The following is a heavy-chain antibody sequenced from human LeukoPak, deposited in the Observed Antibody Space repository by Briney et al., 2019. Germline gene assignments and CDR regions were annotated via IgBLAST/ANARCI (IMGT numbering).Heavy chain of an antibody. V-gene: IGHV3-7*04. Sequence: GGSLRLSCAASGFTFSSYCMSWVRQAPGKGLEWVSNIKQDGSEKYYVDSVKGRFSISRDNAKNSLYMQMNSLRAEDTAVYYCARASYSSGWSSKYWGQGTLVIVSS. CDR2: IKQDGSEK. CDR3: ARASYSSGWSSKY. CDR1: GFTFSSYC. D-gene: IGHD6-19*01. J-gene: IGHJ4*02.